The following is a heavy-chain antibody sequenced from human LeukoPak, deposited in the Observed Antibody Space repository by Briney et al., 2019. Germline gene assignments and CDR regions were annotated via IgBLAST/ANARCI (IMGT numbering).Heavy chain of an antibody. V-gene: IGHV4-34*01. CDR1: GGSFSGYY. J-gene: IGHJ4*02. CDR2: INHSGST. D-gene: IGHD3-16*02. Sequence: SETLSLTCAVYGGSFSGYYWSWIRQPPGKGLEWIGEINHSGSTNYNASLKSRVTISVDTSKNQFSLKLSSVTAADTAVYYCARHPYDYVWGSYPSHFDYWGQGTLVTVSS. CDR3: ARHPYDYVWGSYPSHFDY.